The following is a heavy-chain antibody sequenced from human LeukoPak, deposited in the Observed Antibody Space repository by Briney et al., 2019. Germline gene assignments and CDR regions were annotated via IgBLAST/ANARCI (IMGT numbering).Heavy chain of an antibody. CDR1: GFTFSSYS. CDR2: ISSSSIYI. J-gene: IGHJ3*02. CDR3: ARSSKDDAFDI. Sequence: GGSLRLSCAASGFTFSSYSMNWVRQAPGKGLEWVSSISSSSIYIYYADSVKGRFTISRDNAKNSLYLQMNSLRAEDTAVYYCARSSKDDAFDIWGQGTMVTVSS. V-gene: IGHV3-21*01.